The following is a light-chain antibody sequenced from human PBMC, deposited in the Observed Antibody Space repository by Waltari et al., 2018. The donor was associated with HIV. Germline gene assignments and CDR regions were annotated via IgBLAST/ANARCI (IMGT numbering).Light chain of an antibody. CDR1: SSDVGSYNL. J-gene: IGLJ1*01. CDR3: CSYAGSSTPFV. Sequence: QSALTQPASVSGSPGQSIPISCTGTSSDVGSYNLVSWYQQYPGNVPKLMIYKVSKRPLGVSNRFSVSKSGNTASLTSSGLQAEDEADYYCCSYAGSSTPFVFGTATKVTVL. CDR2: KVS. V-gene: IGLV2-23*02.